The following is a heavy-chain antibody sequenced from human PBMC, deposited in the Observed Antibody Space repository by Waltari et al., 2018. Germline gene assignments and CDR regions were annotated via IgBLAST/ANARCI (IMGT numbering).Heavy chain of an antibody. Sequence: QVQLVQSGAEVKKPGASVKVSCKASGYTFTSYDINWVRQATGQGLEWMGWMNPTSGNKGYAQKFQGRVTITRNTSISTAYMELSSLRSEDTAVYYCARGNGAARAFDYWGQGTLVTVSS. CDR3: ARGNGAARAFDY. CDR1: GYTFTSYD. J-gene: IGHJ4*02. V-gene: IGHV1-8*03. CDR2: MNPTSGNK. D-gene: IGHD6-6*01.